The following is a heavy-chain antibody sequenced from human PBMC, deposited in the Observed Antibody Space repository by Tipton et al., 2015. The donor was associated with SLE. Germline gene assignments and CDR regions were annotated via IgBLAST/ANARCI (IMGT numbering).Heavy chain of an antibody. CDR1: GGSISSGSYY. CDR3: ARHLDGTYGSHAFDI. CDR2: IYTSGST. J-gene: IGHJ3*02. D-gene: IGHD1-26*01. Sequence: TLSLTCTVSGGSISSGSYYWSWIRQPAGKGLEWIGHIYTSGSTNYNPSLKSRVTISADTSKNQFSLKLSSVTAADTAVYYCARHLDGTYGSHAFDIWGQGTMVTVSS. V-gene: IGHV4-61*09.